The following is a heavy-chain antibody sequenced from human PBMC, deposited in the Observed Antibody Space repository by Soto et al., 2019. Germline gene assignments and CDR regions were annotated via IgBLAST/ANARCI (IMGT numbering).Heavy chain of an antibody. J-gene: IGHJ4*02. V-gene: IGHV3-15*01. CDR1: GFTVSNAW. CDR3: TLGPVPGLYY. CDR2: IKSKTDGGTT. Sequence: SGGSLRLSCAASGFTVSNAWMSWVRQAPGKGLEWVGRIKSKTDGGTTDYAAPVKGRFTISRDDSKNTLYLQMNSLKTEDTAVYYCTLGPVPGLYYWGQGTLVTVSS. D-gene: IGHD1-1*01.